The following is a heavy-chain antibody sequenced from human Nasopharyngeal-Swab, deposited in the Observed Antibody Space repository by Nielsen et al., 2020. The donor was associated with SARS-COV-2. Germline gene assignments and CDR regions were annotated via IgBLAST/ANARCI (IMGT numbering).Heavy chain of an antibody. CDR2: IYYSGST. CDR3: ARQGPYDSYGPSKV. V-gene: IGHV4-39*01. Sequence: SETLSLTCAVYGGSLSGYYWAWIRQPPGKGLEWIGSIYYSGSTHYNPSLKSRVTISADTSKNQFSLKLRSVTAADTAVYYCARQGPYDSYGPSKVWGQGTTVTVSS. D-gene: IGHD5-18*01. CDR1: GGSLSGYY. J-gene: IGHJ6*02.